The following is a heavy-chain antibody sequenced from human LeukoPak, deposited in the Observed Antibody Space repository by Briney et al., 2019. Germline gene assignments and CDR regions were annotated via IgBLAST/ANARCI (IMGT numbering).Heavy chain of an antibody. J-gene: IGHJ4*02. D-gene: IGHD2-15*01. Sequence: GGSLRLSCAASGFTFSTYNMNWVRQAPGKGLEWVSSISSSRSSIYYSDSVKGRFTISRDNAENSLYLQMNNLRADDTAVYYCARGLGYCSGGSCYYYWGQGTLVTVSS. CDR3: ARGLGYCSGGSCYYY. CDR1: GFTFSTYN. CDR2: ISSSRSSI. V-gene: IGHV3-21*01.